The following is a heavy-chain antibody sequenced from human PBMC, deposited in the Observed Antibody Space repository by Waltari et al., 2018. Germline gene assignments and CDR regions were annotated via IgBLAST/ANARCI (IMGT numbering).Heavy chain of an antibody. J-gene: IGHJ4*02. Sequence: EVQLVESGGHLVQPGGSLRLSCVASGFTFSTHWMSGVRQAPGKGLEWVANIKQDGTEKNYVDSVKGRFTISRDDTKNSLYLQMNTLRAEDTAVYYCARETGVYGSGSYYFDFWGQGTLITVSS. CDR2: IKQDGTEK. CDR1: GFTFSTHW. D-gene: IGHD3-10*01. CDR3: ARETGVYGSGSYYFDF. V-gene: IGHV3-7*04.